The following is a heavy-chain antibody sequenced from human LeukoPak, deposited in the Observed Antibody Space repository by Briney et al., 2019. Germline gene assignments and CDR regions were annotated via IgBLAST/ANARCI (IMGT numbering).Heavy chain of an antibody. J-gene: IGHJ4*02. CDR3: ARGGLSSSAALDH. CDR2: ISAYNGNT. CDR1: GFTFTIYG. V-gene: IGHV1-18*01. D-gene: IGHD6-6*01. Sequence: ASVKVSCKASGFTFTIYGFSWVRRAPGQGLEWMGWISAYNGNTNYAQKLQGRVTMTTDTSTSTAYMELRSLTSDDTALYYCARGGLSSSAALDHWGQGTLVTVSS.